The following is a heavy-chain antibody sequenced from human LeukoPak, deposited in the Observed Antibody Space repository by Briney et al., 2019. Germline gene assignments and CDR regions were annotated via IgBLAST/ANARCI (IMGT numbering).Heavy chain of an antibody. CDR3: ARGRVGRYCSGGSCYYNDY. CDR2: INHSGST. CDR1: GGSFSGYY. Sequence: SETLSLTCAVYGGSFSGYYWSWIRQPPGKGLGWIGEINHSGSTNYNPSLKSRVTISVDTSKNQFSLKLSSVTAADTAVYYCARGRVGRYCSGGSCYYNDYWGQGTLVTVSS. D-gene: IGHD2-15*01. J-gene: IGHJ4*02. V-gene: IGHV4-34*01.